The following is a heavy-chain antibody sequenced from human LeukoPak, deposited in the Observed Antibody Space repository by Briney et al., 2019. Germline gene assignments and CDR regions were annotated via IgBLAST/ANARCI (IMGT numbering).Heavy chain of an antibody. J-gene: IGHJ4*02. D-gene: IGHD5-18*01. CDR3: ARSLWGYGYDIDY. CDR2: IIPILGIA. Sequence: ASVKVSCKASGGTFSSYAISWVRQAPGQGLEGMGRIIPILGIANYAQKFQGRVTITADKSTSTAYMELSSLRSEDTAVYYCARSLWGYGYDIDYWGQGTLVTVSS. CDR1: GGTFSSYA. V-gene: IGHV1-69*04.